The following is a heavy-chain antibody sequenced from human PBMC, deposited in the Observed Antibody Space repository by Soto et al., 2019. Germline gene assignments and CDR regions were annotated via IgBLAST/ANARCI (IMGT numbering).Heavy chain of an antibody. D-gene: IGHD4-17*01. CDR2: IRSKANSYAT. CDR3: TRQLPTVTTENYWYFDL. CDR1: GFTFSGSA. Sequence: EVQLVESGGGLVQPGGSLKLSCAASGFTFSGSAMHWVRQASGKGLEWVGRIRSKANSYATAYAASVKGRFTISRDDSKNTAYLQMNSLKTEDTAVYYCTRQLPTVTTENYWYFDLWGRGTLVTVSS. J-gene: IGHJ2*01. V-gene: IGHV3-73*01.